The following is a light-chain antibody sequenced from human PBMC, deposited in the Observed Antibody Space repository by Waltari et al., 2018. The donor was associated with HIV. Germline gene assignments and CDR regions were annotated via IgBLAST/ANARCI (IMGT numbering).Light chain of an antibody. V-gene: IGLV3-25*03. CDR1: SLPKEY. CDR3: QSADTTAWV. J-gene: IGLJ3*02. CDR2: KDI. Sequence: SYDLTQPPSVSVSPGQTARITCSGDSLPKEYVQWSQQKPGQAPVLLIYKDIKRPSGIPERFSGSTSGTTVTLTISGVQAEDEADYYCQSADTTAWVFGGGTKLTVL.